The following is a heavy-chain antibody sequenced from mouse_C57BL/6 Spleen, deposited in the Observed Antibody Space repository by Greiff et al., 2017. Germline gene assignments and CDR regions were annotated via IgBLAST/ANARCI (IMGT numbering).Heavy chain of an antibody. V-gene: IGHV1-15*01. J-gene: IGHJ1*03. D-gene: IGHD2-1*01. CDR3: TRGGVYYGNLYWYFDV. CDR1: GYTFTDYE. CDR2: IDPETGGT. Sequence: VKLQESGAELVRPGASVTLSCKASGYTFTDYEMHWVKQTPVHGLEWIGAIDPETGGTAYNQKFKGKAILTADKSSSTAYMELRSLTSADSAVXYCTRGGVYYGNLYWYFDVWGTGTTVTVSS.